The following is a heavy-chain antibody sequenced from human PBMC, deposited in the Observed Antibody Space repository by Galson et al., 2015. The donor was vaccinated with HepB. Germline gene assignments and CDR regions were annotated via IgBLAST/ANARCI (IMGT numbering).Heavy chain of an antibody. V-gene: IGHV3-7*03. CDR1: GFTFSSYW. CDR2: IMQDGGDK. J-gene: IGHJ4*02. CDR3: ARRPRKRFFDY. Sequence: SLRLSCAASGFTFSSYWMSWIRQAPGEGLEWVANIMQDGGDKFYVDSAKGRFIISRDNSKNSLHLQMNSLTAEDTAVYYCARRPRKRFFDYWGQGTLAIVSS. D-gene: IGHD6-25*01.